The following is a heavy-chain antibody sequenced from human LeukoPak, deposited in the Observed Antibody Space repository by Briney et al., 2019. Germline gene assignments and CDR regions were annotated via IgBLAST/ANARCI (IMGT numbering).Heavy chain of an antibody. CDR1: GFTFRNYW. CDR3: VRDYTGYFP. CDR2: IKTDGSEK. V-gene: IGHV3-7*03. Sequence: GGSLRLSCAASGFTFRNYWMSWVRQAPGKGLEWVANIKTDGSEKYYVDSVKGRFTISRDNAKNSLYLQMNSLRAEDTAVYYCVRDYTGYFPWGQGTLVIVSP. J-gene: IGHJ5*02. D-gene: IGHD3-9*01.